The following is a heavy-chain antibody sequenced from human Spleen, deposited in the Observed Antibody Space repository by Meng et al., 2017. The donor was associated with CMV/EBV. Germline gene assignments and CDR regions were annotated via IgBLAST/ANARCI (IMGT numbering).Heavy chain of an antibody. CDR2: IYYSGST. J-gene: IGHJ4*02. CDR1: GGSISSSSYY. CDR3: ARLGVVIGYY. D-gene: IGHD3-22*01. Sequence: TLSLTCTVSGGSISSSSYYWGWIRQPPGKGLEWIGSIYYSGSTYYNPSLKSRVTISVDTSKNQFSLKLSSVTAADTAVYYCARLGVVIGYYWGQGTLVTVSS. V-gene: IGHV4-39*07.